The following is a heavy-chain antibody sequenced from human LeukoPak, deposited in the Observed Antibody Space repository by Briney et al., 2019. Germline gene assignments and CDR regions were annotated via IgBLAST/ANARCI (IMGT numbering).Heavy chain of an antibody. Sequence: ASVKVSCKASGYTFTSYYMHWVRQAPGQGLEWMGIINPSGGSTSYAQKFQGRVTMTRDTSTSTVYMELSSLRSEDTAVYYCARDGGSSGYSDAFDIWGQGTMVTVSS. V-gene: IGHV1-46*01. CDR3: ARDGGSSGYSDAFDI. CDR1: GYTFTSYY. J-gene: IGHJ3*02. D-gene: IGHD3-22*01. CDR2: INPSGGST.